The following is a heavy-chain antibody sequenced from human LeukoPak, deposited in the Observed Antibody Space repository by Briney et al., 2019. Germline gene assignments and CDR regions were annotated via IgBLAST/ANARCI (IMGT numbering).Heavy chain of an antibody. CDR3: ARDICSGIGCYPRAPFDY. D-gene: IGHD2-15*01. CDR1: GFTFSRYW. CDR2: MNSDGSNI. Sequence: GGSLRLSCAASGFTFSRYWMHWVRQAPGEGLVWVSRMNSDGSNINYADSVKGRFTISRDNPKDTLYLQMNSLRADDTAVYYCARDICSGIGCYPRAPFDYWGQGTLVTVSS. V-gene: IGHV3-74*01. J-gene: IGHJ4*02.